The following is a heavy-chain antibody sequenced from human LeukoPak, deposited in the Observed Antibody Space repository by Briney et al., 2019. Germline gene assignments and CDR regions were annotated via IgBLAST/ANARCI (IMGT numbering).Heavy chain of an antibody. CDR1: GFTLSSFW. D-gene: IGHD6-13*01. CDR2: IKDDGSEK. Sequence: PGGSLRLSCAASGFTLSSFWMSWVRQAPGKGLEWVGNIKDDGSEKYYADSMKGRFTISRDNARNSLYLQMNSLRAEDTAVYFRAREIPGQQVALDFWGQGTLVTVSS. V-gene: IGHV3-7*01. CDR3: AREIPGQQVALDF. J-gene: IGHJ4*02.